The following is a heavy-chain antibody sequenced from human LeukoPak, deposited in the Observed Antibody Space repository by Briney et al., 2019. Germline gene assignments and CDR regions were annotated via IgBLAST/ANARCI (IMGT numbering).Heavy chain of an antibody. CDR3: ARNAGREQLVEY. D-gene: IGHD6-13*01. V-gene: IGHV3-33*01. J-gene: IGHJ4*02. CDR1: TFTFSSHG. CDR2: IWYDGSNK. Sequence: SAGSLRLSCEASTFTFSSHGMHWVRQAPGKGLEWVAVIWYDGSNKYYADSVKGRFTISRDNSRHTLYLPMNSLGVEDTAVYYCARNAGREQLVEYCGQGALVTVSS.